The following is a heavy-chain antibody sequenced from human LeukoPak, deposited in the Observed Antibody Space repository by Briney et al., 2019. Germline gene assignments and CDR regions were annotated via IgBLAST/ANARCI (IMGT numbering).Heavy chain of an antibody. D-gene: IGHD6-19*01. CDR3: ARVQRGIAVALDY. Sequence: PGGSLRLSCAASGFTFSSYSMNWVRQAPGKGLEWVSSISTSSIYIYYADSVKGRFTISRDNAKKLLFLQMNSLRAEDTAVYYCARVQRGIAVALDYWGQGTLATVSS. CDR1: GFTFSSYS. J-gene: IGHJ4*02. CDR2: ISTSSIYI. V-gene: IGHV3-21*01.